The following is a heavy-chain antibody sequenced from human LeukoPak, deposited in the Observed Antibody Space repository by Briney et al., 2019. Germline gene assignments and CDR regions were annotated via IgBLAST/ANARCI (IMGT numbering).Heavy chain of an antibody. CDR2: IYYSGST. J-gene: IGHJ4*02. CDR1: GGSISSGGYY. D-gene: IGHD3-22*01. CDR3: ARGVDSSGYYRLTYFDY. Sequence: SETLSLTCTVSGGSISSGGYYWSRIRQHPGKGLEWIGYIYYSGSTYYNPSLKSRVTISVDTSKNQFSLKLSSVTAADTAVYYCARGVDSSGYYRLTYFDYWGQGTLVTVSS. V-gene: IGHV4-31*03.